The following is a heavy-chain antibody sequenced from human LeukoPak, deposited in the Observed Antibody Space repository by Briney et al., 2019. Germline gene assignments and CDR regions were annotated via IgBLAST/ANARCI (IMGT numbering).Heavy chain of an antibody. Sequence: GGSLRLSCEASGFTLGTYWMNWVRQVPGKGLDWVANINPDGSGKRYVDSVKGRFTIARDNADNSLSLQMNSLRAEDTAVYYCASWGAGGNSWGQGTLVTVSS. CDR1: GFTLGTYW. J-gene: IGHJ4*02. CDR3: ASWGAGGNS. D-gene: IGHD3-16*01. V-gene: IGHV3-7*01. CDR2: INPDGSGK.